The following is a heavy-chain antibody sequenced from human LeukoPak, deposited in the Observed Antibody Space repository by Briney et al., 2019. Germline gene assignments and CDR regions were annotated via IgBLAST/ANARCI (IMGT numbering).Heavy chain of an antibody. CDR3: ARILCYGDFNWFDP. CDR1: GFSLSTSGVG. J-gene: IGHJ5*02. Sequence: SGPTLVNPTQTLTLTCTFSGFSLSTSGVGVGWIRQPPGKALEWLALIYWNDDKRYSPSLKSRLTITKDTSKNQVVLTMTNMDPVDTATYYCARILCYGDFNWFDPWGQGTLVTVSS. V-gene: IGHV2-5*01. D-gene: IGHD4-17*01. CDR2: IYWNDDK.